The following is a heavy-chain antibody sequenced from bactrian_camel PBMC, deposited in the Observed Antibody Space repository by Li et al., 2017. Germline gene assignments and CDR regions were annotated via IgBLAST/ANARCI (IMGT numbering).Heavy chain of an antibody. CDR1: GLAFGVYA. CDR2: ISALGRRT. CDR3: ATPMTLRAFAY. V-gene: IGHV3S60*01. J-gene: IGHJ6*01. Sequence: HVQLVESGGGLVQAGGSLRLSCTVSGLAFGVYAMGWFRRAPGKEREGVSCISALGRRTSYEDSVKGRFTISRDNAKNTVYLQLNSLKTEDMAMYYCATPMTLRAFAYWGQGTQVTVS. D-gene: IGHD5*01.